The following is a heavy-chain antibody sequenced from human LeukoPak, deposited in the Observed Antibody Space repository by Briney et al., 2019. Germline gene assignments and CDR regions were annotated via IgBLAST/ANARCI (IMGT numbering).Heavy chain of an antibody. CDR1: GGSISSYY. V-gene: IGHV4-59*01. Sequence: SETLSLTCTVSGGSISSYYWSWIRQPPGKGLEWIGYIYYSGSTNYNPSLKSRVTISVDTSKNQFSLKLSSVTAADTAVYYCARKGRYDRDAFDIWGQGTMVTVSS. J-gene: IGHJ3*02. D-gene: IGHD3-22*01. CDR2: IYYSGST. CDR3: ARKGRYDRDAFDI.